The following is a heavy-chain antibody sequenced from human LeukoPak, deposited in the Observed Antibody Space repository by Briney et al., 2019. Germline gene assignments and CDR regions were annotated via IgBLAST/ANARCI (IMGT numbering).Heavy chain of an antibody. D-gene: IGHD1-20*01. J-gene: IGHJ4*02. Sequence: WGCLRLSSAASGFGFSGYSISWVRQAPREGVGWVSYISSSSSTIYYAASVKGRFTISIDNATISLYLQMNSLRAEDTAEYYCASGYNWECDYWGQGTLVTVSS. CDR1: GFGFSGYS. CDR3: ASGYNWECDY. CDR2: ISSSSSTI. V-gene: IGHV3-48*01.